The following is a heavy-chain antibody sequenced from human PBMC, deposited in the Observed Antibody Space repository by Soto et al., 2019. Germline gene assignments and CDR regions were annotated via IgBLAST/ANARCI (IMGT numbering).Heavy chain of an antibody. CDR1: GGSFSGYG. Sequence: XATLSRTGAVYGGSFSGYGWSWIRQPPGKGLEWIGEINHSVSTNYNPSLKSRVTISVDTSKNQFSLKLSSVTAADTAVYYCARGTTMVRGVIIILYYYGMDVWGQGTTVTV. CDR3: ARGTTMVRGVIIILYYYGMDV. V-gene: IGHV4-34*01. D-gene: IGHD3-10*01. J-gene: IGHJ6*02. CDR2: INHSVST.